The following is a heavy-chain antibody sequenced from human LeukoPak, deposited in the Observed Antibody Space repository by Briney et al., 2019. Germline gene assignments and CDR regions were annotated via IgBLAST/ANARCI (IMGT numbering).Heavy chain of an antibody. CDR3: AKTRPLDSSSWSHGDY. CDR1: GFTFSSYA. CDR2: ISGSGGST. Sequence: GGSLRLSCAASGFTFSSYAMSWVRQAPGKGLEWVSAISGSGGSTYYADSVKGRFTISRDNSKNTLYLQTNSLRAEDTAVYYCAKTRPLDSSSWSHGDYWGQGTLVTVSS. V-gene: IGHV3-23*01. J-gene: IGHJ4*02. D-gene: IGHD6-13*01.